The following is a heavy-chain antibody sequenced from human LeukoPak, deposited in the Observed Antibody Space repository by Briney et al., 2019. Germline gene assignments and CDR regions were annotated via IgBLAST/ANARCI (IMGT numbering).Heavy chain of an antibody. CDR3: ARGPPRYCSSTSCYTFYDY. CDR2: IIPIFGTA. J-gene: IGHJ4*02. CDR1: GGTFSSYA. V-gene: IGHV1-69*13. Sequence: VASVKVSCKASGGTFSSYAISWVRQAPGQGLEWMGGIIPIFGTANYAQKFQGRVTITADESTSTAYMELSSLRSEDTAVYYCARGPPRYCSSTSCYTFYDYWGQGTLVTVSS. D-gene: IGHD2-2*02.